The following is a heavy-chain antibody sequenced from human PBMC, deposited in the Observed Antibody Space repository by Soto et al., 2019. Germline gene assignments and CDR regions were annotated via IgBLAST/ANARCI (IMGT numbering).Heavy chain of an antibody. Sequence: PPETLSLTCTVSGGSISSSSYYWGWIRQPPGKGLEWIGSIYYSGSTHYNPSLKSRVTISVDTSKNPFSLKLSSVTAADTAVYYCASLIKPYDILPCYYGYNWFAPRGQGTLVTDSS. CDR3: ASLIKPYDILPCYYGYNWFAP. D-gene: IGHD3-9*01. CDR1: GGSISSSSYY. CDR2: IYYSGST. J-gene: IGHJ5*02. V-gene: IGHV4-39*01.